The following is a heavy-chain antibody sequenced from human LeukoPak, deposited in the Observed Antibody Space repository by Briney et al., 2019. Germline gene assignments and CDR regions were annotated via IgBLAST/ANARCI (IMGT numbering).Heavy chain of an antibody. CDR2: IKQDGSEN. Sequence: GGSLRLSCAASGFTFSNYWMSWVRQAPGKGLEWVANIKQDGSENYYVDSVKGRFTISRDNAKNSLYLQMNSLRAEDTAMYYCARGSGWYFPWGEGTLVTVSS. J-gene: IGHJ5*02. D-gene: IGHD6-19*01. CDR1: GFTFSNYW. CDR3: ARGSGWYFP. V-gene: IGHV3-7*01.